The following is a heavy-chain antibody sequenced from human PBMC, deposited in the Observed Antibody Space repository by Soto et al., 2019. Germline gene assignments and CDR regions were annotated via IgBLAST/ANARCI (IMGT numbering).Heavy chain of an antibody. CDR1: GFTFRNHA. CDR2: IAHDGSNA. CDR3: ARGDREDILVVVGARPGEYGTDI. Sequence: QVQLVESGGGVVQPGGPLRLSFAASGFTFRNHAMHWVRQAPGKGLECLAVIAHDGSNAFYRDSVKGRFTVSRDNSKNTLYLYMNSLRSEDTGVYYCARGDREDILVVVGARPGEYGTDIWGQGTTVIVSS. J-gene: IGHJ6*02. D-gene: IGHD2-15*01. V-gene: IGHV3-30-3*01.